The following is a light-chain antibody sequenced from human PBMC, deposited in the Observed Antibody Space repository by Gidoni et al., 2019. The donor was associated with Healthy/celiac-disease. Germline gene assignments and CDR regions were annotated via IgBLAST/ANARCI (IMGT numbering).Light chain of an antibody. V-gene: IGKV2-28*01. Sequence: DSVTTQSPRSLPVTPGEPASISCRSSQSLLHSNGYNYLDWDLQKPGQSPQLLIYLGSNRASGVPDRFSGSGSGTDFTLKISRVEAEDVGVYYCMQALQTPCSFGQGTKLEIK. CDR3: MQALQTPCS. J-gene: IGKJ2*04. CDR2: LGS. CDR1: QSLLHSNGYNY.